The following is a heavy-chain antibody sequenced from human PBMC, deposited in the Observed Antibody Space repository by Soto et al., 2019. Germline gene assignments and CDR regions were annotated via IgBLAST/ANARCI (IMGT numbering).Heavy chain of an antibody. Sequence: TLSLTCTVSGGSISSSSYYWGWIRQPPGKGLEWIGSIYYSGSTYYNPSLKSRVTISVDTSKNQFSLKLSSVTAADTAVYYCASTTQYYYDSSGLFLWGQGTLVTVSS. CDR3: ASTTQYYYDSSGLFL. J-gene: IGHJ4*02. CDR1: GGSISSSSYY. D-gene: IGHD3-22*01. CDR2: IYYSGST. V-gene: IGHV4-39*01.